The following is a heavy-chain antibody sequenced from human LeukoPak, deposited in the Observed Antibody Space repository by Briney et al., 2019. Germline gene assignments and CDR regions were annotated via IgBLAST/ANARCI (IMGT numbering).Heavy chain of an antibody. V-gene: IGHV5-10-1*01. J-gene: IGHJ4*02. CDR3: ARGTTAIHDY. Sequence: GEPLKISCKGSGYSFTSYWITWVRQMPGKGLEWMGRIDPSDSYTNYSPSFQGHVTISADKSISTAYLQWSSLKASDTAMYYCARGTTAIHDYWGQGTLVTVSS. CDR1: GYSFTSYW. CDR2: IDPSDSYT. D-gene: IGHD2-21*02.